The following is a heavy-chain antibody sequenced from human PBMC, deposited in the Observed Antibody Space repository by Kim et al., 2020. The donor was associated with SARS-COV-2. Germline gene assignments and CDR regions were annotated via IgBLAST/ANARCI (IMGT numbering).Heavy chain of an antibody. J-gene: IGHJ6*02. D-gene: IGHD3-3*01. CDR2: ISSSSSII. CDR1: GFSFSSYS. V-gene: IGHV3-48*02. CDR3: ARVFWSGHAYGMDV. Sequence: GGSLRLSCAASGFSFSSYSMNWVRQVPGKGLEWVSYISSSSSIIYNADSVKGRFTISRDNAKNSLYLQMNSLRDEDTALYYCARVFWSGHAYGMDVWGQGTTVIVSS.